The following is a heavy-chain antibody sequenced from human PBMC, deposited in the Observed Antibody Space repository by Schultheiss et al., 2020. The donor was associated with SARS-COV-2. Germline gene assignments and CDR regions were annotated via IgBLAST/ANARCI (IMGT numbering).Heavy chain of an antibody. V-gene: IGHV1-69*13. J-gene: IGHJ6*02. CDR1: GYTFTSYG. CDR3: AREKYSGSYYYYGMDV. CDR2: IIPIFGTA. Sequence: SVKVSCKASGYTFTSYGISWVRQAPGQGLEWLGRIIPIFGTANYAQKFQGRVTITADESTSTAYMELSSLRSEDTAVYYCAREKYSGSYYYYGMDVWGQGTTVTVSS. D-gene: IGHD1-26*01.